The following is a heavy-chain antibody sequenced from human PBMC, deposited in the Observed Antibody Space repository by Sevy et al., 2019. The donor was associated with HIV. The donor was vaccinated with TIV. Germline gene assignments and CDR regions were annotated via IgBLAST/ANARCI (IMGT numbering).Heavy chain of an antibody. CDR1: GYTFTGYY. J-gene: IGHJ3*02. D-gene: IGHD2-2*01. Sequence: ASVKVSCKASGYTFTGYYMHWVRQAPGQGLEWMGWINPNSGGTNYAQKFQGRVTMTRDTSISTAYMELSRLRSDDTAVYYCARRYCSSTSCYSRALDIWGQGTMVTVSS. V-gene: IGHV1-2*02. CDR2: INPNSGGT. CDR3: ARRYCSSTSCYSRALDI.